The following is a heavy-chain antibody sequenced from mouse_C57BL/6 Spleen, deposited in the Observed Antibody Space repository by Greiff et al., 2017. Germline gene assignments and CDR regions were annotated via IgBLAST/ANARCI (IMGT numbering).Heavy chain of an antibody. V-gene: IGHV2-9-1*01. D-gene: IGHD4-1*01. CDR1: GFSLTSYA. CDR3: ATSSGTRAYYFDY. Sequence: VQLVESGPGLVAPSQSLSITCTVSGFSLTSYAISWVRQPPGKGLEWLGVIWTGGGTNYNSALKSRLSISKDNSKSQVFLKMNSLQTDDTARYYCATSSGTRAYYFDYWGQGTTLTVSS. CDR2: IWTGGGT. J-gene: IGHJ2*01.